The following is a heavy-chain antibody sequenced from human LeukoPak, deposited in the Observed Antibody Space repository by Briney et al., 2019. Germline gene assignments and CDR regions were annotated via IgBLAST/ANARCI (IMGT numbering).Heavy chain of an antibody. J-gene: IGHJ4*02. CDR3: ARALQYGSGTPEY. D-gene: IGHD3-10*01. CDR1: GESFDGYY. V-gene: IGHV4-34*01. CDR2: INHVGIT. Sequence: SETLSLTCAVYGESFDGYYWSWIRQSPGKGLEWIGHINHVGITNHNPSLKSRVTISVDTSKNQFSLKLSSVTAADTAVYYCARALQYGSGTPEYWGQGTLVTVSS.